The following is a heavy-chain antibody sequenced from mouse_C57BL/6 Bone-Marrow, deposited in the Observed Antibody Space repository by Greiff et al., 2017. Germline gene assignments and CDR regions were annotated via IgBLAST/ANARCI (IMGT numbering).Heavy chain of an antibody. Sequence: EVMLVESGGGLVQPGGSLSLSCAASGFTFTDSYMSWVRQPPGKALEWLGFIRNKANGYTTEYSAYVKGRFTISRDNSQCLLYLQMNALIAEDSASYYCARFYVIAWFAYWGQGTLVTVSA. CDR2: IRNKANGYTT. V-gene: IGHV7-3*01. J-gene: IGHJ3*01. CDR3: ARFYVIAWFAY. D-gene: IGHD2-3*01. CDR1: GFTFTDSY.